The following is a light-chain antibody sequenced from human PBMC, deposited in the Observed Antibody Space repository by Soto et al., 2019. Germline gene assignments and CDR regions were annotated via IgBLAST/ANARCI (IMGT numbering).Light chain of an antibody. J-gene: IGKJ4*01. CDR3: QQDGSSP. CDR1: QSVSSSY. V-gene: IGKV3-20*01. Sequence: EIVLTQSPGTLSLSPGERATLSCRASQSVSSSYLAWYHQKPGQAPRVLIYGASSRATGIPDRFSGSGSGTDFTLTISRLEPEDFAVYYCQQDGSSPFGGGTKVEIK. CDR2: GAS.